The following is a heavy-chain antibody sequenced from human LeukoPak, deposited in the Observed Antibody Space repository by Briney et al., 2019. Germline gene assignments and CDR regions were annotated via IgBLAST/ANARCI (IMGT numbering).Heavy chain of an antibody. CDR1: GGSISSYY. D-gene: IGHD2-2*01. Sequence: SETLSLTCTVSGGSISSYYWSWIRQPPGKGLEWIGYIYTSGSTNYNPSLKSRVTIPVDTSKNQFSLKLSSVTAADTAVYYCARQCSSTSCPFDYWDQGTLVTVSS. CDR2: IYTSGST. J-gene: IGHJ4*02. CDR3: ARQCSSTSCPFDY. V-gene: IGHV4-4*09.